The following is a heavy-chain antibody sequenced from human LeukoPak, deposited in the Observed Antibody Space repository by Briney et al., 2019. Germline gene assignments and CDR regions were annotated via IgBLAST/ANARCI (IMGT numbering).Heavy chain of an antibody. CDR2: GGSGGST. V-gene: IGHV3-23*01. CDR3: AKMRGQYYHSYYMDA. CDR1: GFTFRSYW. J-gene: IGHJ6*03. Sequence: GGSLRLSCAASGFTFRSYWMSWVRQAPGKGLEWVSYGGSGGSTYYADSVKGRFTVSRDNSKSTLYLQMNSLTAEDTAVYYCAKMRGQYYHSYYMDAWGKGTTVTVSS.